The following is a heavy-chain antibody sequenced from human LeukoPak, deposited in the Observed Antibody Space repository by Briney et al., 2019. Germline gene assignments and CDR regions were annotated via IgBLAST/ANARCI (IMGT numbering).Heavy chain of an antibody. Sequence: GGSLRLSCAASGFTFSSYAMSWVRQAPGKGLEWVSAISGSGGSTYYADSVKGRFTISRDNSKNTLYLQMNSLRAEDTAVYYCAKGGHDYGDYAPFDYWGQGILVTVSS. CDR3: AKGGHDYGDYAPFDY. J-gene: IGHJ4*02. CDR1: GFTFSSYA. V-gene: IGHV3-23*01. CDR2: ISGSGGST. D-gene: IGHD4-17*01.